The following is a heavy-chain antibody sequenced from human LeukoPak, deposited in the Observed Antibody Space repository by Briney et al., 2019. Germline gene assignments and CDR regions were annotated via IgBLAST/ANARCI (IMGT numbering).Heavy chain of an antibody. J-gene: IGHJ4*02. D-gene: IGHD3-3*01. Sequence: PGGSLRLSCAASGFPFTSYAMSWVRQAPGKGLEWLSAISGSGSTAYYAESVKGRFIISRDSSLNTLYLHMQSLRVEDTAVYYCAREFRDTSGYHTQAQNSASDCWGQGTLITVSS. CDR1: GFPFTSYA. V-gene: IGHV3-23*01. CDR3: AREFRDTSGYHTQAQNSASDC. CDR2: ISGSGSTA.